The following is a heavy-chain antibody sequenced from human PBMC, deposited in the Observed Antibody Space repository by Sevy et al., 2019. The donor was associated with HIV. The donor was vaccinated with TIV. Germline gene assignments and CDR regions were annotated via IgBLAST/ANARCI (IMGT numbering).Heavy chain of an antibody. J-gene: IGHJ5*02. CDR3: ARGKTWINWFDP. CDR1: GGSISSGDYY. Sequence: SETLSLTCTVSGGSISSGDYYWSWIRQTPGKGLEWIGYIYDSGSTHYNPSLESRLTISVDTSKKQFSPKLHSVTAADTAVYYCARGKTWINWFDPWGQGTLVTVSS. V-gene: IGHV4-30-4*01. CDR2: IYDSGST. D-gene: IGHD5-12*01.